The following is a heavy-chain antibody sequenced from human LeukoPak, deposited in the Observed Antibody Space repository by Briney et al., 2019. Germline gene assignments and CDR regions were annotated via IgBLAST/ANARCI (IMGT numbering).Heavy chain of an antibody. Sequence: PGGSLRLSCAASGLTFSNYWMDWVRQAPGKGLEWVANIKRDGSEKYYVDSVRGRFIISRDNAKNSLYLQMNGLRVEDTAVYYCARDQYKLRSYYYGMDAWGKGTTVSVSS. D-gene: IGHD2-2*01. J-gene: IGHJ6*04. CDR2: IKRDGSEK. CDR1: GLTFSNYW. V-gene: IGHV3-7*03. CDR3: ARDQYKLRSYYYGMDA.